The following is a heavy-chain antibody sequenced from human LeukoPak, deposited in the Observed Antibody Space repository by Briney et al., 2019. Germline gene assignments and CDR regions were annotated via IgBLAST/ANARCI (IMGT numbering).Heavy chain of an antibody. CDR3: ARGRHSYNYRIHPNWFDP. V-gene: IGHV4-34*01. D-gene: IGHD1-20*01. Sequence: SETLSLTCAVYGGSFSGYYWSWIRQPPGKGLEWIGEINHSGSTNYNPSLKSRVTISVDTSKNQFSLKLSSVTAADTAVYYCARGRHSYNYRIHPNWFDPWGQGTLVTVSS. J-gene: IGHJ5*02. CDR2: INHSGST. CDR1: GGSFSGYY.